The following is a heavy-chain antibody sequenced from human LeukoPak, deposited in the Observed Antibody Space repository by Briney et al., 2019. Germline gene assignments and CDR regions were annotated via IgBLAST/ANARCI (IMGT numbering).Heavy chain of an antibody. CDR2: ISSSYNTI. CDR3: ARAYYGSQFDY. CDR1: GFTSSNSG. V-gene: IGHV3-48*02. Sequence: GGSLRLSCAASGFTSSNSGMSWVRQAPGKGLEWVSYISSSYNTIYYADSVKGRFTISRDNAKNSLYLQMNSLTDEDTAVYYCARAYYGSQFDYWGQGTLVTVSS. J-gene: IGHJ4*02. D-gene: IGHD3-10*01.